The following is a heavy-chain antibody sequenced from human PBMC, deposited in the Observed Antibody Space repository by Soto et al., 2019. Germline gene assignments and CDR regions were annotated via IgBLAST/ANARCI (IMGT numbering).Heavy chain of an antibody. CDR1: GFTFSNFG. V-gene: IGHV3-74*01. Sequence: GGSLRLSCAASGFTFSNFGMHWVRQAPGKGLMWVSLINRDMNTNYADSVKGRFTITRDNAKNMVYLQMNSLRVEDTAVYYCARDFEGLGYWGQGTLVTVSS. J-gene: IGHJ4*02. CDR2: INRDMNT. CDR3: ARDFEGLGY. D-gene: IGHD3-9*01.